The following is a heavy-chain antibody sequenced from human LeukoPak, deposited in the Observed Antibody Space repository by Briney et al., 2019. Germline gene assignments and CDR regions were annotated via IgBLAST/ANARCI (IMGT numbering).Heavy chain of an antibody. Sequence: ASVNVSCKASGYTFTSYYMHWVRQAPGQGLEWMGIINPSGGSTSYAQKFQGRVTMTRDTSTSTVYMELSSLRSEDTAVYYCARDRDYYGSGSLTYYFDYWGQGTLVTVSS. D-gene: IGHD3-10*01. J-gene: IGHJ4*02. V-gene: IGHV1-46*01. CDR1: GYTFTSYY. CDR3: ARDRDYYGSGSLTYYFDY. CDR2: INPSGGST.